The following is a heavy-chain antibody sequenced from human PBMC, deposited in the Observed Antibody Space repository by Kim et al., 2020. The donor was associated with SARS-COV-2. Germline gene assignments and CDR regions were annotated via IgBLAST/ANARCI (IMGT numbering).Heavy chain of an antibody. Sequence: SETLSLTCTVSGGSISSYYWSWIRQLPGKGLEWIGYIYYSGSTNYNPSLKSRVTISVDTSKNQFSLKLSSVTAADTAVYYCAREGRLTYYYDSSGYYFDYWGQGTLVTVSS. D-gene: IGHD3-22*01. CDR1: GGSISSYY. CDR2: IYYSGST. CDR3: AREGRLTYYYDSSGYYFDY. V-gene: IGHV4-59*01. J-gene: IGHJ4*02.